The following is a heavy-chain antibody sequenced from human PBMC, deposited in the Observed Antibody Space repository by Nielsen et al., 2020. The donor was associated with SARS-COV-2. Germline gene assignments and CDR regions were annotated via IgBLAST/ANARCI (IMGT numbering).Heavy chain of an antibody. CDR3: AREAYDFWSGRALYV. Sequence: SETLSLTCTVSGGSISSYYWSWIRQPPGKGLEWIGYIYYSGSTNYNPSLKSRVTISVDTSKNQFSLKLSSVTAADTAVYYCAREAYDFWSGRALYVWGKGTTVTVSS. V-gene: IGHV4-59*01. CDR2: IYYSGST. J-gene: IGHJ6*04. CDR1: GGSISSYY. D-gene: IGHD3-3*01.